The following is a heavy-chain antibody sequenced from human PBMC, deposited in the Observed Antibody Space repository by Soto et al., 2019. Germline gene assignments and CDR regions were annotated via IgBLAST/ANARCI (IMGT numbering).Heavy chain of an antibody. CDR1: GGSISSGGYY. CDR2: IYYSGST. V-gene: IGHV4-31*03. D-gene: IGHD2-15*01. J-gene: IGHJ6*02. Sequence: SETLSLTCTVSGGSISSGGYYWSWIRQHPGKGLEWIGYIYYSGSTYYNPSLKSRVTISVDTSKNQFSLKLSSVTAADTAVYYCATCSGGSCYSRDYYYYGMDVWGQGTTVTVSS. CDR3: ATCSGGSCYSRDYYYYGMDV.